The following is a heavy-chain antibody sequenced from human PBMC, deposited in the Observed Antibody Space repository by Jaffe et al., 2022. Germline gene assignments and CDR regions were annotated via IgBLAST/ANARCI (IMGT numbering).Heavy chain of an antibody. CDR3: AKDGSGSYYSHWFDP. J-gene: IGHJ5*02. Sequence: EVQLVESGGVVVQPGGSLRLSCAASGFTFDDYAMHWVRQAPGKGLEWVSLISWDGGSTYYADSVKGRFTISRDNSKNSLYLQMNSLRAEDTALYYCAKDGSGSYYSHWFDPWGQGTLVTVSS. CDR2: ISWDGGST. D-gene: IGHD3-10*01. V-gene: IGHV3-43D*04. CDR1: GFTFDDYA.